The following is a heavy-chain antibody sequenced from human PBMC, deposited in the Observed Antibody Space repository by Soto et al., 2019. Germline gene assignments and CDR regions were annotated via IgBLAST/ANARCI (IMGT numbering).Heavy chain of an antibody. V-gene: IGHV3-48*01. Sequence: EVQVVESGGGLVQPGGSLRLSCAAPGFTLSSYSINWVRQAPGKGLEWNSFISSGSSTIFYADSAKGRFTISRDNARNLVYLQMDSLRVEDSALYYCARDLGRGYWDSWGQGALVAVSS. J-gene: IGHJ4*02. CDR3: ARDLGRGYWDS. CDR1: GFTLSSYS. CDR2: ISSGSSTI. D-gene: IGHD2-15*01.